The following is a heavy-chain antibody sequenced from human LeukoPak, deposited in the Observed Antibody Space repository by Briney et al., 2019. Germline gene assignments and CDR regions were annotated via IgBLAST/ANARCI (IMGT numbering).Heavy chain of an antibody. V-gene: IGHV4-34*01. CDR2: INHSGST. D-gene: IGHD6-13*01. CDR1: SGSFSGYY. J-gene: IGHJ3*02. Sequence: PSETLSLTCAIYSGSFSGYYWNWIRQPPGKGLEWIGEINHSGSTNYNPSLKSRVTISLDTSKNQFSLKLSSVTAADTAVYYCVRPESDYSSSWYKAFDIWGQGTMVTVSS. CDR3: VRPESDYSSSWYKAFDI.